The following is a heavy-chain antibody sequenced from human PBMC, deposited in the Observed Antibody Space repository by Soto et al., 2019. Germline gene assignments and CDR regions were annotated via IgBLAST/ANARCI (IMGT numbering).Heavy chain of an antibody. Sequence: GGSLRLSCAASGFTFSSYSMNWVRQAPGKGLEWVSYISSSSSTIYYADSVKGRFTISRDNAKNSLYLQMNSLRDEDTAVYYCATLPDYYGSGSSDYWGQGTLVTVSS. CDR2: ISSSSSTI. J-gene: IGHJ4*02. CDR1: GFTFSSYS. V-gene: IGHV3-48*02. CDR3: ATLPDYYGSGSSDY. D-gene: IGHD3-10*01.